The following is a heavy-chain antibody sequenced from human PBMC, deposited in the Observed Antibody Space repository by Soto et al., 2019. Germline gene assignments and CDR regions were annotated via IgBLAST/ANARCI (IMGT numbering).Heavy chain of an antibody. CDR3: AHRQYCRGAEYFQH. Sequence: QITLKESGPTLVKPTQTLTLTCTFSGFSLSTSGVGVGWIRQPPGKALELLALIYWNDDKRYSPSLKSRLTITRDTSKNQVVLTVTNMDPVDTATYYGAHRQYCRGAEYFQHGGQGTLVTFSS. D-gene: IGHD2-8*02. J-gene: IGHJ1*01. CDR2: IYWNDDK. V-gene: IGHV2-5*01. CDR1: GFSLSTSGVG.